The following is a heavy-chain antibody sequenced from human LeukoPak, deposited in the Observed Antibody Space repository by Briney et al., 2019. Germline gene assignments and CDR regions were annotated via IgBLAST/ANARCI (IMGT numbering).Heavy chain of an antibody. V-gene: IGHV3-23*01. Sequence: GGSLRLSYAASGFTFSSYAMSWVRQPPGKGLEWVSAISGSGGSTYYADSVKGRFTISRDNSKNTLYLQMNSLRAEDTAVYYCATGVVVAATCFDYWGQGALVTVSS. J-gene: IGHJ4*02. D-gene: IGHD2-15*01. CDR1: GFTFSSYA. CDR2: ISGSGGST. CDR3: ATGVVVAATCFDY.